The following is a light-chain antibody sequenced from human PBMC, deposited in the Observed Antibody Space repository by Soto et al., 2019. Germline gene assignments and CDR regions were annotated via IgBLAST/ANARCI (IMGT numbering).Light chain of an antibody. V-gene: IGLV1-51*01. CDR1: SSNIGNNY. J-gene: IGLJ3*02. Sequence: QSVLTQPPSVSAAPGQKITISCSGSSSNIGNNYISWYQQLPGTAPKLLIYEDNKRPSGIPERFSGSKSGTSATLGITGLPTGDEADYYCGTWDSSLTVGVFGGGTQLTVL. CDR2: EDN. CDR3: GTWDSSLTVGV.